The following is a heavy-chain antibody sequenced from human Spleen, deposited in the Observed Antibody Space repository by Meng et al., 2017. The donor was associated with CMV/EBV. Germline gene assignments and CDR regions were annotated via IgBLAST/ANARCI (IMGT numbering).Heavy chain of an antibody. CDR1: GFTFSSYD. V-gene: IGHV3-7*01. CDR3: ARPGRVTGGAFDI. D-gene: IGHD7-27*01. Sequence: GGSLRLSCAASGFTFSSYDMHWVRQAPGKGLEWVANIKQDGSEKYYVDSVKGRFTISRDNAKNSLYLQMNSLRAEDTAVYYCARPGRVTGGAFDIWGQGTMVTVSS. CDR2: IKQDGSEK. J-gene: IGHJ3*02.